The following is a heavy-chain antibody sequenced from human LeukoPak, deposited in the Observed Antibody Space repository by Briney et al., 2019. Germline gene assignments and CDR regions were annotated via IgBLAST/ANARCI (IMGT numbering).Heavy chain of an antibody. V-gene: IGHV3-23*01. J-gene: IGHJ4*02. CDR3: AKVRLRLGELAFFPPYYFDY. CDR2: FSGDDGST. Sequence: GGSLRLSCAASASIFNTYAISWVRQAPGKGLEWVSTFSGDDGSTHYADSVKGRFTISRDNSKKTLFLQMNSLRADDTATYYCAKVRLRLGELAFFPPYYFDYWGRGTLVTVSS. CDR1: ASIFNTYA. D-gene: IGHD3-16*02.